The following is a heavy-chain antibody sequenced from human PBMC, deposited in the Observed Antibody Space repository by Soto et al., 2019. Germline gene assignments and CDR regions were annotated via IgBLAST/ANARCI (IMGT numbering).Heavy chain of an antibody. D-gene: IGHD2-15*01. CDR2: MNPNSGNT. V-gene: IGHV1-8*01. CDR3: AGKYCSGGSCYEGYFDY. J-gene: IGHJ4*02. Sequence: QVQLVQSGAEVKKPGASVKVSCKASGYTFTSYDINWVRQATGQGLEWMGWMNPNSGNTGYAQKFQGRVTMTRNTSISTAYMELSSPRSEDTAVYYCAGKYCSGGSCYEGYFDYWGQGTLVTVSS. CDR1: GYTFTSYD.